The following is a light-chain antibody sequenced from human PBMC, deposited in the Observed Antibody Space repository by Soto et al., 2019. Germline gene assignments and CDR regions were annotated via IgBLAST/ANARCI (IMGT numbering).Light chain of an antibody. V-gene: IGKV3-20*01. CDR1: QSVRSRY. Sequence: EFVVTQSPGTLSLSLGERATLSCRTSQSVRSRYLAWYQQKPGQAPTLLIYDASSRPGGIPDRFIGSGSGTGFTLTIIRLEPEDFAVYYCQQYGDSPYTFGQGTKLEIK. CDR3: QQYGDSPYT. J-gene: IGKJ2*01. CDR2: DAS.